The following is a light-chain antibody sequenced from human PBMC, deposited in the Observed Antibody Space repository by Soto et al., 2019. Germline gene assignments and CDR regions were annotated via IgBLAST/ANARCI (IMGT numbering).Light chain of an antibody. CDR3: QQSYSTPLT. CDR1: QSISRY. CDR2: AAS. Sequence: DIQMTQSPSTLSASVVDRATITGLASQSISRYLNWYQQKPGKAPKLLIYAASSLHSGVPSRFSGSGSGTDFTLTISSLQPEDFATYYCQQSYSTPLTFDGGTKVDIK. V-gene: IGKV1-39*01. J-gene: IGKJ4*01.